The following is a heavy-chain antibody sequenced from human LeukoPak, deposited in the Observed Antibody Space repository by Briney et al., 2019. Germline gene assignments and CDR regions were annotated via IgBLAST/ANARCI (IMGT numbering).Heavy chain of an antibody. Sequence: PGGSLRLSCAASGFSFSTFGMHWARRAPGKGLEWVAVIWNDGSKKFYAESVKGRFTISRDNSQNTLYLQMNRLRAEDTAVYYCGRDSLGGDYWGQGPLVTVSS. V-gene: IGHV3-33*08. CDR1: GFSFSTFG. J-gene: IGHJ4*02. CDR2: IWNDGSKK. D-gene: IGHD3-16*01. CDR3: GRDSLGGDY.